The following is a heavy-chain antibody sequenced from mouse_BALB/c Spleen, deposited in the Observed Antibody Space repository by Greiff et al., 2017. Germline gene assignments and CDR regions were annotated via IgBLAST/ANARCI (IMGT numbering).Heavy chain of an antibody. J-gene: IGHJ1*01. Sequence: DVQLQESGPGLVKPSQSLSLTCTVTGYSITSDYAWNWIRQFPGNKLEWMGYISYSGSTSYNPSLKSRISITRDTSKNQFFLQLNSVTTEDTATYYCARPPGYDVWYFDVWGAGTTVTVSS. V-gene: IGHV3-2*02. D-gene: IGHD2-14*01. CDR1: GYSITSDYA. CDR3: ARPPGYDVWYFDV. CDR2: ISYSGST.